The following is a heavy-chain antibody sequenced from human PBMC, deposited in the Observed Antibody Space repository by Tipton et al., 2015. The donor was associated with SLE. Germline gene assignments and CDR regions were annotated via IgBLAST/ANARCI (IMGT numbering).Heavy chain of an antibody. V-gene: IGHV4-39*07. D-gene: IGHD3-3*01. CDR3: ARARSEDDFWSDYVYYYFYMDV. Sequence: TLSLTCTVSGGSISSGSHYWGWIRQSPGKGLEWIGSIYHSGNTYYNPSLQSRVTISQDTSKNLFSLKLTSVTAADTAVYFCARARSEDDFWSDYVYYYFYMDVWGRGTPVTVSS. CDR1: GGSISSGSHY. CDR2: IYHSGNT. J-gene: IGHJ6*03.